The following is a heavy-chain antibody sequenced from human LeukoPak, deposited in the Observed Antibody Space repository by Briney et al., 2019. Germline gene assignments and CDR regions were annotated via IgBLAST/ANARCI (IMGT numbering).Heavy chain of an antibody. J-gene: IGHJ5*02. Sequence: GGSLRLSCAASRFTFSNYWMTWVRQAPGKGLEWVASINLDGSEKFYVDSVKGRFTISKDNPKNSLYLQMNSLRPEDTAVYYCARDPPRRYDLWGQGTLVTVSS. V-gene: IGHV3-7*01. CDR1: RFTFSNYW. CDR3: ARDPPRRYDL. CDR2: INLDGSEK.